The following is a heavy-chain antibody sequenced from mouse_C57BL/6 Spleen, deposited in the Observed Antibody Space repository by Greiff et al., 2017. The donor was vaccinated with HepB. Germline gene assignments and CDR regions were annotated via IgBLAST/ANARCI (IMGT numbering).Heavy chain of an antibody. CDR1: GYAFSSYW. D-gene: IGHD4-1*01. CDR3: ARRGANWDWYFDV. CDR2: IYPGDGDT. J-gene: IGHJ1*03. Sequence: VQLQQSGAELVKPGASVKISCKASGYAFSSYWMNWVKQRPGKGLEWIGQIYPGDGDTNYNGKFKGKATLTADKSSSTAYMQLSSLTSEDSAVYFCARRGANWDWYFDVWGTGTTVTVSS. V-gene: IGHV1-80*01.